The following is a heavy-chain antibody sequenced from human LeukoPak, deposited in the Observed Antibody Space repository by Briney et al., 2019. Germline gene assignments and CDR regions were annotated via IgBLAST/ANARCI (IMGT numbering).Heavy chain of an antibody. CDR3: ARGSTGSGSYYAEYFQH. CDR1: GYTFTSYD. D-gene: IGHD3-10*01. J-gene: IGHJ1*01. Sequence: APVKVSCKASGYTFTSYDINWVRQATGQGLEWMGWVNPNSGNTGYAQKFQGRVTMTRNTSISTAYMELSSLRSEDTAVYYCARGSTGSGSYYAEYFQHWGQGTLVTVSS. V-gene: IGHV1-8*02. CDR2: VNPNSGNT.